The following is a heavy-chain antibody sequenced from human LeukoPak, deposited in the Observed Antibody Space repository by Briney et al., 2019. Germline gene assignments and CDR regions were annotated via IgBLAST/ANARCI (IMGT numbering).Heavy chain of an antibody. D-gene: IGHD4-17*01. CDR2: ISTSGSPI. CDR3: ARGGYGEYVQAFDI. J-gene: IGHJ3*02. Sequence: PGGSLRLSCAASGFTFSSYEMNWVRQAPGKGLEWVSYISTSGSPIYYADSVKGRFTISRDNAKNSLYLQMNSLRAEDAAVYYCARGGYGEYVQAFDIWGQGTMVTVSS. CDR1: GFTFSSYE. V-gene: IGHV3-48*03.